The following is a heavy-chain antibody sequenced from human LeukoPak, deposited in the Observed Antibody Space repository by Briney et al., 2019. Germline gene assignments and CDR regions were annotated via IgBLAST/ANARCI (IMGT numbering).Heavy chain of an antibody. CDR1: GFTFSNYN. J-gene: IGHJ4*02. CDR3: ARDFAREFTIDY. D-gene: IGHD3-10*01. Sequence: GGSLRLSCAASGFTFSNYNMNWVRQPPGEGLQWVSYISSSSNIIYYAGSVKGRFTISRDNAKNSLFLQMNSLRAEDTAVYYCARDFAREFTIDYWGQGTLVTVSS. V-gene: IGHV3-48*01. CDR2: ISSSSNII.